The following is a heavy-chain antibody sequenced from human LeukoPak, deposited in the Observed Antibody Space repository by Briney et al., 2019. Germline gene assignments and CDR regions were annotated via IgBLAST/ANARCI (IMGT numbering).Heavy chain of an antibody. V-gene: IGHV4-4*07. CDR2: IYSSGNT. CDR3: ARHGPYLGRLGWFDP. CDR1: GGSISSYY. D-gene: IGHD1-26*01. Sequence: PSETLSLTCTVSGGSISSYYWSWIRQPAGKGLEWIGRIYSSGNTNYSPSLKSRVTMSVETSKNQFSLNLSSVTAADTAVYYCARHGPYLGRLGWFDPWGQGTLVTVSS. J-gene: IGHJ5*02.